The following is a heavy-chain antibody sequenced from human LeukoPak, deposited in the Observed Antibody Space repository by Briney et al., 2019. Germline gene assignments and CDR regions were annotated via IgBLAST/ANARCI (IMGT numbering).Heavy chain of an antibody. V-gene: IGHV4-34*01. CDR2: INHSGST. D-gene: IGHD2-21*01. CDR1: GVSFSGYY. CDR3: ARDVGDSVDY. J-gene: IGHJ4*02. Sequence: ASETLSLTCAVYGVSFSGYYWSWIRQPPGKGLEWIGEINHSGSTNYNPSLKSRVTISVDTSKNQFSLKLSSVTAADTAVYYCARDVGDSVDYWGQGTLVTVSS.